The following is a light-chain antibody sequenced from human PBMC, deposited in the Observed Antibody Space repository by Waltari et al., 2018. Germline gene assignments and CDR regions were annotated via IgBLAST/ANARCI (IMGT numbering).Light chain of an antibody. CDR1: YNIDNF. Sequence: IQMTQSPSSLSASVGDRVTITCRSSYNIDNFLNWYKQKPGKAPKVLIYGASTLQSGVPSRFSGSGSGTDFTLTISSLQPEDFATYYCQESYGLPYTFGQGTKLEIK. CDR2: GAS. V-gene: IGKV1-39*01. CDR3: QESYGLPYT. J-gene: IGKJ2*01.